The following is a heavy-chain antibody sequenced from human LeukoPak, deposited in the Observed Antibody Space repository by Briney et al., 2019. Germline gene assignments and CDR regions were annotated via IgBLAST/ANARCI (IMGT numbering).Heavy chain of an antibody. CDR3: AKVPRAAGTDY. CDR1: GFTFRNLA. V-gene: IGHV3-30*02. J-gene: IGHJ4*02. CDR2: IGADGTNE. D-gene: IGHD6-13*01. Sequence: GGSLRLSCAVSGFTFRNLAMHWVRQAPGKGLEWVAFIGADGTNENYADSVKGRFTISRDNSKNTLYLQMNSLRAEDTAVYYCAKVPRAAGTDYWGQGTLVTVSS.